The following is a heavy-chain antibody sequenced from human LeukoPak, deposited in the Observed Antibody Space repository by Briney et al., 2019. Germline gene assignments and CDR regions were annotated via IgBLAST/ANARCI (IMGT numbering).Heavy chain of an antibody. CDR3: ARDLEVLDAFDI. J-gene: IGHJ3*02. Sequence: GGSLRLSCAASGFTFSSYEMNWVRQAPGKGLEWVSYISSSGSTIYYADSVKGRFTISRDNAKNTLYLQMNSLRAEDTAVYYCARDLEVLDAFDIWGQGTMVTVSS. V-gene: IGHV3-48*03. CDR2: ISSSGSTI. D-gene: IGHD3-3*01. CDR1: GFTFSSYE.